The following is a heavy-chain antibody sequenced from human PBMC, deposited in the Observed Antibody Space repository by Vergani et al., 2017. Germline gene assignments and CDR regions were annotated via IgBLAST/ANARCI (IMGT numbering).Heavy chain of an antibody. Sequence: QLQLQESGPGLVKPSETLSLTCTVSGGSISSSSNYWGWIRQPPGKGLEWIGSIYYSGSTNYNPSLKSRVTISVDTSKNQFSLKLSSVTAADTAVYYCARGGRRRIVVVPAAIRIFDAFDIWGQGTMVTVSS. J-gene: IGHJ3*02. D-gene: IGHD2-2*02. CDR1: GGSISSSSNY. CDR3: ARGGRRRIVVVPAAIRIFDAFDI. CDR2: IYYSGST. V-gene: IGHV4-39*07.